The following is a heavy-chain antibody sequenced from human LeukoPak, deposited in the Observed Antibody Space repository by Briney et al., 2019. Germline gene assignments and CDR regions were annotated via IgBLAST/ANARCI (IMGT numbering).Heavy chain of an antibody. Sequence: PETLSLTCALYGYSISSGYYWGWIRPPPRQGMGWSGSIYHSGSTYYTPSLKSRVTIPVDKSTNQICLKLSCVTAADTAVYYCATPSDFWSAYAFDIWGQGTMVTVP. V-gene: IGHV4-38-2*01. CDR1: GYSISSGYY. CDR2: IYHSGST. D-gene: IGHD3-3*01. CDR3: ATPSDFWSAYAFDI. J-gene: IGHJ3*02.